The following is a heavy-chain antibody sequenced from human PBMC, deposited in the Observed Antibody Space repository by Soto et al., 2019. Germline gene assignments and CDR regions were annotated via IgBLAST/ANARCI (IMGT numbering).Heavy chain of an antibody. CDR2: SSNSGTFT. CDR3: ARSGDNYNVLDY. D-gene: IGHD3-10*02. Sequence: AGGSLRLSCAASGFSISDHYMSWIRQAPGKGLEWVSYSSNSGTFTKYADSVKGRFSISRDNAKNSLYLEINSLRGEDTAIYYCARSGDNYNVLDYWGQGTPVTVPQ. J-gene: IGHJ4*02. CDR1: GFSISDHY. V-gene: IGHV3-11*03.